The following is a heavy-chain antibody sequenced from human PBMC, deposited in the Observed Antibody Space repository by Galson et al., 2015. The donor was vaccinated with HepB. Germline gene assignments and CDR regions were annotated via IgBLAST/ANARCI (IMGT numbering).Heavy chain of an antibody. CDR3: ARDQGAAAGTTDDWFDP. CDR1: GFTFSSYW. Sequence: SLRLSCAASGFTFSSYWMSWVRQAPGKGLEWVANIKQDGSEKYYVDSVKGRFTISRDNAKNSLYLQMNSLRAEDTAVYYCARDQGAAAGTTDDWFDPWGQGTLVTVSS. V-gene: IGHV3-7*03. D-gene: IGHD6-13*01. CDR2: IKQDGSEK. J-gene: IGHJ5*02.